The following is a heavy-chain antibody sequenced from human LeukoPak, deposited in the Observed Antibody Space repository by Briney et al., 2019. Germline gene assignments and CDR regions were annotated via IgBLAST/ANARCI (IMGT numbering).Heavy chain of an antibody. J-gene: IGHJ6*03. CDR1: GFSLSTYS. CDR3: ARDASGEGFGLPGYHYMDV. D-gene: IGHD3-10*01. V-gene: IGHV3-21*01. Sequence: GGSLRLSCAASGFSLSTYSMNWIRQAPGKGLEWVSSINSDSIWIYYADSVKGRFTISRDNAKNSLYLQMNSLRAEDTAVYYCARDASGEGFGLPGYHYMDVWGKGTTVTISS. CDR2: INSDSIWI.